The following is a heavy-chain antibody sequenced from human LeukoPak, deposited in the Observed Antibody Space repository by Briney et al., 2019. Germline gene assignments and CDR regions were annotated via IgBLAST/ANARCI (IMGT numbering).Heavy chain of an antibody. CDR3: ARDEGGGYSGYATDLGQWLVPRFWDYYYYGMDV. V-gene: IGHV1-18*01. CDR2: ISAYNGNT. CDR1: GYTFTSYG. D-gene: IGHD6-19*01. J-gene: IGHJ6*02. Sequence: VASVKVSCKASGYTFTSYGISWVRQAPGQGLEWMGWISAYNGNTNYAQKLQGRVTMTTGTSTSTAYMELRSLRSDDTAVYYCARDEGGGYSGYATDLGQWLVPRFWDYYYYGMDVWGQGTTVTVSS.